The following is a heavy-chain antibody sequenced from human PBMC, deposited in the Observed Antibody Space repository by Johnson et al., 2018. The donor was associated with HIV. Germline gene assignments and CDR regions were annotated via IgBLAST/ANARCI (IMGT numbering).Heavy chain of an antibody. Sequence: EVQLVESGGGLVKPGGSLRLSCAASGFTFSDYYMSWIRQAPGKGLEWVANIKQDGSEKYYVDSVKGRFTISRDSAKNSLYLQMNSLRAEDTAVYYCARAANCCSGGSCYWECAFDIWGQGTMVTVSS. CDR1: GFTFSDYY. D-gene: IGHD2-15*01. J-gene: IGHJ3*02. V-gene: IGHV3-7*01. CDR3: ARAANCCSGGSCYWECAFDI. CDR2: IKQDGSEK.